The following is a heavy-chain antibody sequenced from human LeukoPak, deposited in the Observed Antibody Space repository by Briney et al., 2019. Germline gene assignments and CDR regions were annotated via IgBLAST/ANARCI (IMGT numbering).Heavy chain of an antibody. CDR3: ATLSGPSPTGLDY. Sequence: GGSLRLSCAASGFTFSSYSMNWVRQAPGKGLEWVSSISSSSSYIYYADSVKGRFTISRDNTKNSLYLQMNSLRAEDTAVYYCATLSGPSPTGLDYWGQGTLVTVSS. J-gene: IGHJ4*02. CDR2: ISSSSSYI. CDR1: GFTFSSYS. D-gene: IGHD3-10*01. V-gene: IGHV3-21*01.